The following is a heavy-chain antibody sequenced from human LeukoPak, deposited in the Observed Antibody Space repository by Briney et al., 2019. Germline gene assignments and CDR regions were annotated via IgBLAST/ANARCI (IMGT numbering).Heavy chain of an antibody. Sequence: SETLSLTCTVSGGSISSYYWSWIRQPPGKGLEWIGYIYYSGSTNYNPSLKSRVTISVDTSKNQFSLKLSSVTAADTAVYYCARELGYYDSSGPALGYWGQGTLVTVSS. J-gene: IGHJ4*02. V-gene: IGHV4-59*01. CDR1: GGSISSYY. CDR3: ARELGYYDSSGPALGY. CDR2: IYYSGST. D-gene: IGHD3-22*01.